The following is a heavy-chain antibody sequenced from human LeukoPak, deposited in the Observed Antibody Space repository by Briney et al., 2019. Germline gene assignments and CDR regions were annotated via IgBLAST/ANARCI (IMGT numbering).Heavy chain of an antibody. Sequence: SETLSLTCTVSGGSLSSSSYYWGWIRQPPGKGLEWIGSSYYSGSTYYNPSLKSRVTISVDTSKNQLSLKLSSVTAADTAEYYCASGTHSTEFDPWGQGTLVTVSS. D-gene: IGHD3-10*01. CDR2: SYYSGST. V-gene: IGHV4-39*01. J-gene: IGHJ5*02. CDR1: GGSLSSSSYY. CDR3: ASGTHSTEFDP.